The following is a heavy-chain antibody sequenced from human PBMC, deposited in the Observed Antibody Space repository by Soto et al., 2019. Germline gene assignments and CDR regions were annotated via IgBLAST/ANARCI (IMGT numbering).Heavy chain of an antibody. CDR2: IYYSGST. V-gene: IGHV4-61*01. CDR3: ARAASGSVVVPAAMGLGYGMDV. J-gene: IGHJ6*02. CDR1: GGSVSSGSYY. D-gene: IGHD2-2*01. Sequence: PSETLSLTCTVSGGSVSSGSYYWSWMRQPPGKGLEWIGYIYYSGSTNYNPSLKSRVTISVDTSKNQFSLKLSSVTAADTAVYYCARAASGSVVVPAAMGLGYGMDVWGQGTTVTVSS.